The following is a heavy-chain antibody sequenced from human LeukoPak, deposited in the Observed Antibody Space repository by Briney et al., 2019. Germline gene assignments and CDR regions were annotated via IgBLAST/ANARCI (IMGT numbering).Heavy chain of an antibody. Sequence: ASVKVSCKASGYTFTGYYMHWVRQAPGQGLEWMGWINPNSGGTNYAQKFQGRVTMTRDTSISTAYMELSRLRSDDTAVYYCARDYTIGESGFDPWGQGTLVTVSS. V-gene: IGHV1-2*02. CDR2: INPNSGGT. J-gene: IGHJ5*02. CDR1: GYTFTGYY. CDR3: ARDYTIGESGFDP. D-gene: IGHD3-10*01.